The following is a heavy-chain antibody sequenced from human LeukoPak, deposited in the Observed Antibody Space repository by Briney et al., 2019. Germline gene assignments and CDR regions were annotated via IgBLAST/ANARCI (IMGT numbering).Heavy chain of an antibody. Sequence: GGSLRLSCAASEFTFSSYWMSGVRQAPGKGLGWVANIKQDGGQIYYLESVKGRFTVSRDNAKNSLYLQMNSLRAEDTAVYYCARLGARQMLEYWGQGTLVTVSS. CDR3: ARLGARQMLEY. D-gene: IGHD4-17*01. V-gene: IGHV3-7*01. J-gene: IGHJ4*02. CDR2: IKQDGGQI. CDR1: EFTFSSYW.